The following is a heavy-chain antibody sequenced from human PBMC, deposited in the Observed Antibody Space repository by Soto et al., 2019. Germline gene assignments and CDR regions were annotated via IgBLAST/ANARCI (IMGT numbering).Heavy chain of an antibody. CDR1: GGTFSSYS. CDR2: IIPFFGTT. Sequence: QVQLVQSGAEVKKPGSSVKVSCKASGGTFSSYSINWVRQAPGQGLEWMGGIIPFFGTTSYAQKFQGRVTITADASTSTVYMELSSLTSEDTALYYCSTSVYCTFTTCYYYYGLDGWGQGTTVTVSS. V-gene: IGHV1-69*01. J-gene: IGHJ6*02. CDR3: STSVYCTFTTCYYYYGLDG. D-gene: IGHD2-8*01.